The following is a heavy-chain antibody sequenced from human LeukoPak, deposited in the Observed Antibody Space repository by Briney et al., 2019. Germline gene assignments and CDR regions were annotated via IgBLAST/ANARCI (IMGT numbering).Heavy chain of an antibody. V-gene: IGHV3-7*03. CDR1: GFSFSSYW. D-gene: IGHD2-15*01. J-gene: IGHJ4*02. CDR2: IKQDGSEK. Sequence: GGSLRLFCAASGFSFSSYWMAWVRQAPGKRLEWVASIKQDGSEKYYADSVKGRFTMSKDNSKNSIYLQMNSLRAEDTAVYYCVREDRSCYYYWGQGTLVTVSS. CDR3: VREDRSCYYY.